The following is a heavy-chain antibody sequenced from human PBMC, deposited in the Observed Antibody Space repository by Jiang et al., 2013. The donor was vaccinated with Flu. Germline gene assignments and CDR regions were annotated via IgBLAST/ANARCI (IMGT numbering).Heavy chain of an antibody. V-gene: IGHV1-46*01. J-gene: IGHJ4*02. CDR2: INPSSGRT. CDR1: GYTFTTYY. Sequence: VQLVESGAEVKKPGASVKVSCETSGYTFTTYYIHWVRQAPGQGLEWMGIINPSSGRTTYAQKFQGRVAMTRDTSTSTVRMELSSLRSDDTAIYYCARDGDTSGYYPNWGQGTL. CDR3: ARDGDTSGYYPN. D-gene: IGHD3-22*01.